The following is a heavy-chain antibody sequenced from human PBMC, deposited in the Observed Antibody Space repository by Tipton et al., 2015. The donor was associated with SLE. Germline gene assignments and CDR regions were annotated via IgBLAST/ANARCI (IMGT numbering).Heavy chain of an antibody. Sequence: GLVKPSETLSLTCTVSGGSISSYYWSWIRQPPGKGLEWIGHMYYSGNTNYNPSLKSRVTISVDTSKNQFSLKLSSVTAADTAVYYCARGDSSNWWGRYWGQGTLVTVSS. CDR3: ARGDSSNWWGRY. CDR2: MYYSGNT. V-gene: IGHV4-59*01. D-gene: IGHD6-13*01. J-gene: IGHJ4*02. CDR1: GGSISSYY.